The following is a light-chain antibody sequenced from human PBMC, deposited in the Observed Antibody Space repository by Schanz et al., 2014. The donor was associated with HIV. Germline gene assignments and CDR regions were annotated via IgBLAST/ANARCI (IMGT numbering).Light chain of an antibody. CDR1: SSNIGNNY. CDR3: GAWDSGRRAVV. V-gene: IGLV1-51*01. J-gene: IGLJ2*01. Sequence: QSVLTQPPSVSAAPGQKVTISCSGSSSNIGNNYVSWYQQLPGTAPEFLIYDNDKRPSGIPDRFSGSKSGTSATLGITGLQAGDEADYYCGAWDSGRRAVVFGGGTKLTVL. CDR2: DND.